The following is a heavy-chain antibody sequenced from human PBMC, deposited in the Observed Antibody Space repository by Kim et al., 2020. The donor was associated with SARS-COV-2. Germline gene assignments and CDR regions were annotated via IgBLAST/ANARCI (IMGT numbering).Heavy chain of an antibody. CDR3: ARDGDVEWLRWAAVAGLDY. D-gene: IGHD5-12*01. V-gene: IGHV7-4-1*02. J-gene: IGHJ4*02. CDR1: GYTFTSYA. Sequence: ASVKVSCKASGYTFTSYAMNWVRQAPGQGLEWMGWINTNTGNPTYAQGFTGRFVFSLDTSVSTAYLQISSLKAEDTAVYYCARDGDVEWLRWAAVAGLDYWGQGTLVTVSS. CDR2: INTNTGNP.